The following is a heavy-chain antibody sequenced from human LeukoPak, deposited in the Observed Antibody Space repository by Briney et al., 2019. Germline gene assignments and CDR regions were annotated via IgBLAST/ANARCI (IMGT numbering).Heavy chain of an antibody. D-gene: IGHD1-26*01. CDR3: ARGGKVGYTGEYFFDN. CDR2: LNPKSGDT. CDR1: GYTFSGYY. V-gene: IGHV1-2*02. Sequence: ASVKVSCTASGYTFSGYYMHWVRQAPGQGLEWMGWLNPKSGDTNYAQKFQGGVAMTRDTSISTVYMELSRLRSDDTAVYYCARGGKVGYTGEYFFDNWGQGTLVTVSS. J-gene: IGHJ4*02.